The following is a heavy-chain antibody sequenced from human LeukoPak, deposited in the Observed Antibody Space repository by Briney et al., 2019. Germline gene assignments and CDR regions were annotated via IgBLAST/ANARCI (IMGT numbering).Heavy chain of an antibody. CDR3: ATETNGRHYDY. CDR1: GFTFSSYA. D-gene: IGHD1-14*01. CDR2: ISGSGGST. V-gene: IGHV3-23*01. Sequence: GGSLRLSCGASGFTFSSYAMSWVRQAPGKGREWVSAISGSGGSTYYADSVKGRFTISRDNANNFLYLQMNSLRAEDTAVYYCATETNGRHYDYWGQGTLLTVSS. J-gene: IGHJ4*02.